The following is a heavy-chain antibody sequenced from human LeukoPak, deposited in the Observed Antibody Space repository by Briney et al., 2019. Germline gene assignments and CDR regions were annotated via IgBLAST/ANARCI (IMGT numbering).Heavy chain of an antibody. Sequence: GASVKVSCKASGYTFTGYYMHWVRQAPGQGLEWMGRINPNSGGTNYAQKFQGRVTMTRDTSISTAYMELSSLRSEDTAVYYCARDLAYSSYDYWGQGTLVTVSS. V-gene: IGHV1-2*06. CDR1: GYTFTGYY. CDR2: INPNSGGT. CDR3: ARDLAYSSYDY. D-gene: IGHD6-6*01. J-gene: IGHJ4*02.